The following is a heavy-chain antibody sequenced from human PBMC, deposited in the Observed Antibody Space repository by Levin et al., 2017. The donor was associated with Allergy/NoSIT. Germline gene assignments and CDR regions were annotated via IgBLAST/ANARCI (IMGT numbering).Heavy chain of an antibody. V-gene: IGHV1-2*06. Sequence: PGASVKVSCKASGYTFTGYYMHWVRQAPGQGLEWMGRINPNSGGTNYAQKFQGRVTMTRDTSISTAYMELSRLRSDDTAVYYCARAKFGYYYDSSGTQIDYWGQGTLVTVSS. J-gene: IGHJ4*02. CDR2: INPNSGGT. CDR1: GYTFTGYY. CDR3: ARAKFGYYYDSSGTQIDY. D-gene: IGHD3-22*01.